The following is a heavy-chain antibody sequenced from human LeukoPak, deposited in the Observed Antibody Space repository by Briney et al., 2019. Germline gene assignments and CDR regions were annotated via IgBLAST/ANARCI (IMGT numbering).Heavy chain of an antibody. V-gene: IGHV3-33*01. Sequence: SLRLSCAASGFTFSSYGMHWVRQAPGKGLEWVAVIWYDGSNKYYADSVKGRFTISRDNSKNTLYLQMNSLRAEDTAVYYCARRGLQDGYYFDYWGQGTLVTVSS. CDR2: IWYDGSNK. CDR3: ARRGLQDGYYFDY. D-gene: IGHD1-26*01. J-gene: IGHJ4*02. CDR1: GFTFSSYG.